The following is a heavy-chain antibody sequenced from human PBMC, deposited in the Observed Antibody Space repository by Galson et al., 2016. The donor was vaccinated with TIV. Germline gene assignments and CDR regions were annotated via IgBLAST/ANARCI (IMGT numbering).Heavy chain of an antibody. CDR2: IDPRSVAT. D-gene: IGHD4-23*01. V-gene: IGHV1-2*02. J-gene: IGHJ4*02. CDR3: ARARYGGYFDY. Sequence: SVKVSCKASGDTFTGYYVHWVRQAPGQGLEWMGWIDPRSVATSYAQKFQGRVTMTRDASISTAHMELTRLTPDDTAVYYCARARYGGYFDYWGQGTLVTVSS. CDR1: GDTFTGYY.